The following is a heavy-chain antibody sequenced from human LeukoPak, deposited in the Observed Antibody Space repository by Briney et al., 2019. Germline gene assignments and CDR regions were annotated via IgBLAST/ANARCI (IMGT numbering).Heavy chain of an antibody. CDR2: IYYSGST. CDR1: GGSISSSSYY. Sequence: PSETLPLTCTVSGGSISSSSYYWGWIRQPPGKGLEWIGSIYYSGSTYYNPSLKSRVTISVDTSKNQFSLKLSSVTAADTAVYYCARDPHYFDYWGQGTLVTVSS. CDR3: ARDPHYFDY. J-gene: IGHJ4*02. V-gene: IGHV4-39*07.